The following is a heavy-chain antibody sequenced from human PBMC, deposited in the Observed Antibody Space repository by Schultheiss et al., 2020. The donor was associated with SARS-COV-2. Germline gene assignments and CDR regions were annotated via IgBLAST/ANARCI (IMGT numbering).Heavy chain of an antibody. D-gene: IGHD4-17*01. CDR3: VRRGGGDYEFNWFDP. J-gene: IGHJ5*02. CDR2: INEDGSDK. CDR1: GFKFRSYW. V-gene: IGHV3-7*01. Sequence: GGSLRLSCAASGFKFRSYWMSWARQAPGKGLDWVASINEDGSDKYYVDSVKGRFTVSRDNAKNSLYLQMESLRVDDTAVYYCVRRGGGDYEFNWFDPWGQGALVTVSS.